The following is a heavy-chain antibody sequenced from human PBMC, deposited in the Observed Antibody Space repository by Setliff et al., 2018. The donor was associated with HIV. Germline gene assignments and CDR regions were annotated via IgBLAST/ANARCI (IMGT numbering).Heavy chain of an antibody. CDR2: ISGSGGNT. D-gene: IGHD3-10*01. CDR1: RFAFSTYA. Sequence: PGGSLRLSCATSRFAFSTYAMTWVRQAPGKGLEWVSTISGSGGNTYYADSVRGRFTISRDNSKNTLFLQMKSRRAEDTAVYYCAKCYYGSGSQRGDDAFDMWGQGTMVTVSS. J-gene: IGHJ3*02. CDR3: AKCYYGSGSQRGDDAFDM. V-gene: IGHV3-23*01.